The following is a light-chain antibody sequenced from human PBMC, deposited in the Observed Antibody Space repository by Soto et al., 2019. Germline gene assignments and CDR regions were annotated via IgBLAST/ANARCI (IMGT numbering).Light chain of an antibody. CDR3: QQYNNWPFT. Sequence: EIVMTQSPATLSVSPGERATLSCRASQGVSSSLAWYQQKPGQAPRLLIYGASTRATGIPARFSGSGSGTEFTLTISSLQSEDFAVYYCQQYNNWPFTFGPGTKVDIK. J-gene: IGKJ3*01. V-gene: IGKV3-15*01. CDR2: GAS. CDR1: QGVSSS.